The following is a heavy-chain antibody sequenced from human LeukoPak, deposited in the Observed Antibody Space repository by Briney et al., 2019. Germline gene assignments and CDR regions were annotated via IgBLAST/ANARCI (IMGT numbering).Heavy chain of an antibody. CDR3: AREQTPRLFCGGDCYSIDY. CDR2: ISSSGSTI. V-gene: IGHV3-48*03. Sequence: GGPLRLSCAASGFTFSSYEMNWVRQAPGKGLERVSYISSSGSTIYYADSVKGRFTISRDNAKNSLYLQMNSLRAEDTAVYYCAREQTPRLFCGGDCYSIDYWGQGTLVTVSS. J-gene: IGHJ4*02. CDR1: GFTFSSYE. D-gene: IGHD2-21*02.